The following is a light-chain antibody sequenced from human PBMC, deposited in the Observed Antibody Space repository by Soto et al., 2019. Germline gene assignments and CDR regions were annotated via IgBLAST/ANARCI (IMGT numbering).Light chain of an antibody. J-gene: IGKJ1*01. CDR2: GIS. Sequence: EVVMTQSPATLSVSPGERATLSCRASQTVTSTYLAWYQQKPGQAPRLRIYGISSRATGVPDRFSGSGSGTDFTLTISRLEPEDFAVYYCQQYEAVVTFGQGTKVDIK. CDR3: QQYEAVVT. CDR1: QTVTSTY. V-gene: IGKV3-20*01.